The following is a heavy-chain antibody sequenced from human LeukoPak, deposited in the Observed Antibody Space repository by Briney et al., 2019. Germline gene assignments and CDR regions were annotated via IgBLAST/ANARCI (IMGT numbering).Heavy chain of an antibody. CDR1: GYTFTGYY. D-gene: IGHD6-13*01. CDR2: INPNSGGT. CDR3: ARAAAGTAHFDY. J-gene: IGHJ4*02. Sequence: ASAKVSCKASGYTFTGYYMHWVRQAPGQGLEWMGWINPNSGGTNYAQKFQGRVTMTRDTSISTAYMELSRLRSDDTAVYYCARAAAGTAHFDYWGQGTLVTVSS. V-gene: IGHV1-2*02.